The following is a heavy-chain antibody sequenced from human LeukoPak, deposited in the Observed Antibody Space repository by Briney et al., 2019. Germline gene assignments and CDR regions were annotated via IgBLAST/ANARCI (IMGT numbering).Heavy chain of an antibody. CDR2: IYYSGST. CDR3: ARGGSSWYGMDV. Sequence: SETLSLTCTVSGGSISSSNYYWGWIRQPPGKGLEWIGNIYYSGSTYYNPSLKSRVTISVDTSKNHFSLKLSSVTAADTAVYYCARGGSSWYGMDVWGQGTTVTVSS. J-gene: IGHJ6*02. D-gene: IGHD6-13*01. CDR1: GGSISSSNYY. V-gene: IGHV4-39*02.